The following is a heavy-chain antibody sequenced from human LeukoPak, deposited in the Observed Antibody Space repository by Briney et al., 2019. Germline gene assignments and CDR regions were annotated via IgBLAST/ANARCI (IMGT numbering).Heavy chain of an antibody. V-gene: IGHV4-61*02. J-gene: IGHJ4*02. Sequence: SETLSLTCTVSGGSIRSGSYHWSWIRQPAGKGLEWIGRIYSSGGTNYNPFLKSRVTISVDTSKNQFSLKLSSVTAADTAVYYCARDRGSGYSYAYGDFDYWGQGTLVTVSS. CDR2: IYSSGGT. CDR3: ARDRGSGYSYAYGDFDY. CDR1: GGSIRSGSYH. D-gene: IGHD5-18*01.